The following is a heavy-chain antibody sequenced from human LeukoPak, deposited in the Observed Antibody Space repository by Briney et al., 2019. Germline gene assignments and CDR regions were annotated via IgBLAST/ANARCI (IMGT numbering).Heavy chain of an antibody. CDR3: ARRYCTNGVCYYSMDV. CDR1: GYTFTGYY. V-gene: IGHV1-2*02. J-gene: IGHJ6*03. Sequence: GASVKVSCKASGYTFTGYYMHWVRQAPGQGLEWMGWINPNSGGTNYAQKFQGRVTMTRDTSISTAYMELSRLRSDDTAVYYCARRYCTNGVCYYSMDVWGKGTTVTVSS. CDR2: INPNSGGT. D-gene: IGHD2-8*01.